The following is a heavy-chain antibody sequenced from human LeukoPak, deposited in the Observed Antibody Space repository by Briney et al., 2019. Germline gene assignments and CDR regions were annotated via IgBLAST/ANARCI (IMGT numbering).Heavy chain of an antibody. D-gene: IGHD6-13*01. CDR1: GYTFTGDY. Sequence: ASVKVSCTASGYTFTGDYMHWVRQAPGQGLEWMGWNNPNSGGTNYAQTFQGRVTMTRDTSISTAYMELSRLRSDDTAVYYCARERYSSFKADYWGQGTLVTVSS. V-gene: IGHV1-2*02. J-gene: IGHJ4*02. CDR3: ARERYSSFKADY. CDR2: NNPNSGGT.